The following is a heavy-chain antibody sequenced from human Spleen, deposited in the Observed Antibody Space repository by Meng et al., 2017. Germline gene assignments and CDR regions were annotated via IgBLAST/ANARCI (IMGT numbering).Heavy chain of an antibody. CDR2: IYSGGTT. D-gene: IGHD3-10*01. CDR1: GFTFSSYA. CDR3: ARGGVSGSYLYDDY. Sequence: GGSLRLSCAASGFTFSSYAMSWVRQAPGKGLEWVSIIYSGGTTYYAASVKGRFTISRDDSKNTLYLQMNSLRVEDTAVYYCARGGVSGSYLYDDYWGQGTLVTVSS. J-gene: IGHJ4*02. V-gene: IGHV3-66*02.